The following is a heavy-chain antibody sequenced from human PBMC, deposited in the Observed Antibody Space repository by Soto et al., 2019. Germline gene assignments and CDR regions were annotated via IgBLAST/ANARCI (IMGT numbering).Heavy chain of an antibody. CDR3: AKRSGDFWSGYYYYFDY. CDR1: GFNFNNYA. D-gene: IGHD3-3*01. Sequence: GGSLRLSCATSGFNFNNYAMSWVRQAPGKGLEWVSAISGSGGSTYYADSVKGRFTISRDNSKNTLYLQMNSLRAEDTAVYYCAKRSGDFWSGYYYYFDYWGQGTLVTVSS. V-gene: IGHV3-23*01. CDR2: ISGSGGST. J-gene: IGHJ4*02.